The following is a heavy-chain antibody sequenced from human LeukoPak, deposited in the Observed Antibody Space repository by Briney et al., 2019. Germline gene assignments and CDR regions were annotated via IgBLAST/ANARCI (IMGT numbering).Heavy chain of an antibody. CDR3: ARGGDSSSWSVDY. V-gene: IGHV4-59*08. D-gene: IGHD6-13*01. CDR2: IYYSGST. Sequence: SETLSLTCTVSGGSISSYYWSWIRQPPGKGLEWIGYIYYSGSTNYNPSLKSRVTISVDTSKNQFSLKLSSVTAADTAVYYCARGGDSSSWSVDYWGQGTLVTVSS. CDR1: GGSISSYY. J-gene: IGHJ4*02.